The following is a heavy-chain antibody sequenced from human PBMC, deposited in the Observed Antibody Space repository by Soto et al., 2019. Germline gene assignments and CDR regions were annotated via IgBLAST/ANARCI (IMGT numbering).Heavy chain of an antibody. J-gene: IGHJ4*02. CDR3: ATDLLMITFGGVIAHFDC. Sequence: EMQLLESGGGLEQPGGSLRLSCAASGFTFSYYAMSWVRQAPGKGLEWVSGISGGGDSPYYADSVKGRFTISRDNPKNTLYLQMNGPTAEDTAVYYCATDLLMITFGGVIAHFDCWGQGTLVTVSS. V-gene: IGHV3-23*01. D-gene: IGHD3-16*02. CDR2: ISGGGDSP. CDR1: GFTFSYYA.